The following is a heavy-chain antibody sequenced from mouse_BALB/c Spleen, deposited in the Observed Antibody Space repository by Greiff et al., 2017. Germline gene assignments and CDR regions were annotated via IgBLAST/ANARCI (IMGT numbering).Heavy chain of an antibody. CDR1: GYTFTDYE. D-gene: IGHD2-3*01. CDR2: IDPETGGT. J-gene: IGHJ3*01. CDR3: TRWDDGYYGFWFAY. V-gene: IGHV1-15*01. Sequence: QVQLKESGAELVRPGASVTLSCKASGYTFTDYEMHWVKQTPVHGLEWIGAIDPETGGTAYNQKFKGKATLTADKSSSTAYMELRSLTSEDSAVYYCTRWDDGYYGFWFAYWGQGTLVTVSA.